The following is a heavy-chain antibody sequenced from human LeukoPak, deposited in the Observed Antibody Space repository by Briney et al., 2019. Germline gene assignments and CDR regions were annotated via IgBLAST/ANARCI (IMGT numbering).Heavy chain of an antibody. CDR2: INAGNGNT. CDR1: GYTFTSYA. CDR3: ATGKGCSSTSCYMNNWFDP. V-gene: IGHV1-3*01. D-gene: IGHD2-2*02. J-gene: IGHJ5*02. Sequence: ASVKVSYKASGYTFTSYAMHWVRQAPGQRLEWMGWINAGNGNTKYSQKFQGRVTITRDTSASTAYMELSSLRSEDTAVYYCATGKGCSSTSCYMNNWFDPWGQGTLVTVSS.